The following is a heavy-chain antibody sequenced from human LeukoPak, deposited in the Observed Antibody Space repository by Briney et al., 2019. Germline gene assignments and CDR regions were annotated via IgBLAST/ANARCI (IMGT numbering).Heavy chain of an antibody. CDR3: ARLSGSYYSVENNWFDP. CDR1: GDSFSSHY. D-gene: IGHD1-26*01. CDR2: IYTSGST. V-gene: IGHV4-4*09. Sequence: SETLSLTCVVSGDSFSSHYWTWIRQPPGKGLEWIGYIYTSGSTNYNPSLKSRVTISVDTSKNQFSLKLSSVTAADTAVYYCARLSGSYYSVENNWFDPWGQGTLVTVSS. J-gene: IGHJ5*02.